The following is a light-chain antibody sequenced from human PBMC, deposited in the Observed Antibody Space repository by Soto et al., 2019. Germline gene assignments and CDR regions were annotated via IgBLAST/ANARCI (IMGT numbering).Light chain of an antibody. CDR1: RSNIGTYA. J-gene: IGLJ2*01. V-gene: IGLV1-44*01. CDR3: AALDDRLRAVV. CDR2: RNH. Sequence: QSVLTQSPSASATPGQRVTISCSGGRSNIGTYAVNWYQQLPGTAPTLLIFRNHQRPSGVPDRFSGSKSGTSASLAISGPQSEDEADYYCAALDDRLRAVVFGGGTKLTVL.